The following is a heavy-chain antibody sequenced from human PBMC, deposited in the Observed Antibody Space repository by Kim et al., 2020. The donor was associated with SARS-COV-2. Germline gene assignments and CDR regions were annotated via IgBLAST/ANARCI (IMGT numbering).Heavy chain of an antibody. CDR1: GGSFSGYY. J-gene: IGHJ5*02. V-gene: IGHV4-34*01. Sequence: SETLSLTCAVYGGSFSGYYWSWIRQPPGKGLEWIGEINHSGSTNYNPSLKSRVTISVDTSKNQFSLKLSPVTAAYTAVYYCARGPGYSSSWYGARNWFDP. CDR3: ARGPGYSSSWYGARNWFDP. D-gene: IGHD6-13*01. CDR2: INHSGST.